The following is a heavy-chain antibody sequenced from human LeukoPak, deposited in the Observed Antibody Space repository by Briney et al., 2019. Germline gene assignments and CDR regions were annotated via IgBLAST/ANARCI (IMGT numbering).Heavy chain of an antibody. J-gene: IGHJ5*02. CDR2: INHSGST. CDR3: ARGQGKNWFDP. V-gene: IGHV4-34*01. Sequence: SETLSLTCAVYGVSFSGYYWSWIRQPPGKGLEWIGEINHSGSTNYNPSLKSRVTISVDTSKNQFSLQLNSVTPEDTAVYYCARGQGKNWFDPWGQGTLVTVSS. CDR1: GVSFSGYY. D-gene: IGHD3-10*01.